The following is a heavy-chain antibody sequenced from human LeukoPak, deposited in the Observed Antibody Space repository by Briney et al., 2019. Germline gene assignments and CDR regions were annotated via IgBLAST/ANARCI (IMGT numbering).Heavy chain of an antibody. CDR2: ISAYNGNT. Sequence: VASVKVSFKASVYTFTIYGISWVRQAPGQGREWMGWISAYNGNTNYAQKLQGRVTMTTDTSTSTAYMELRSLRSDDTAVYYCARDPMQGYSSSWYYFDYWGQGTLVTVSS. CDR1: VYTFTIYG. J-gene: IGHJ4*02. CDR3: ARDPMQGYSSSWYYFDY. V-gene: IGHV1-18*01. D-gene: IGHD6-13*01.